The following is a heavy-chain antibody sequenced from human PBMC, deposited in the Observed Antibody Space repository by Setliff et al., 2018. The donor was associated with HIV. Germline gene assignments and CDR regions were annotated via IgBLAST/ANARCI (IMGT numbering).Heavy chain of an antibody. Sequence: PGGSLRLSCAASGFTFIDFALNWVRQAPGKGPEWVSSISSSGSYIYYPPSVKGRSTISRDNARNSLYLDLNSLRAEDTALYYCARSRSTRDAFDTWGQGTMVTVSS. V-gene: IGHV3-21*01. CDR3: ARSRSTRDAFDT. CDR1: GFTFIDFA. CDR2: ISSSGSYI. J-gene: IGHJ3*02. D-gene: IGHD1-1*01.